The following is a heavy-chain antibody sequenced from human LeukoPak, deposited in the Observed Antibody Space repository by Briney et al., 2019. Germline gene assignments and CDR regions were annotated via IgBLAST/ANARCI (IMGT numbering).Heavy chain of an antibody. J-gene: IGHJ4*02. CDR2: ISAYNGNT. V-gene: IGHV1-18*01. Sequence: GASEKVSCKASGYTFTSYGISWVRQAPGQGLEWMGWISAYNGNTNYAQKLQGRVTMTTDTSTSTVYMELSSLRSEDTAVYYCARDPVLRYFDWLLFDYWGQGTLVSVSS. CDR1: GYTFTSYG. D-gene: IGHD3-9*01. CDR3: ARDPVLRYFDWLLFDY.